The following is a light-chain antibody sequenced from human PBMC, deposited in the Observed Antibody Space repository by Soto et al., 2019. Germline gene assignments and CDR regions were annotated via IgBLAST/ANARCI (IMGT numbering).Light chain of an antibody. V-gene: IGLV2-14*01. CDR1: SSDVGGYNS. Sequence: QSALTQPASVSGSPGQSIAISCTGTSSDVGGYNSVSWYQQHPGKAPKLMIYDVTNRPSGVSNRFSGSKSDNTASLTISGLQAEDEADYYCSSYASGGTYVFGTGTKLTVL. CDR2: DVT. J-gene: IGLJ1*01. CDR3: SSYASGGTYV.